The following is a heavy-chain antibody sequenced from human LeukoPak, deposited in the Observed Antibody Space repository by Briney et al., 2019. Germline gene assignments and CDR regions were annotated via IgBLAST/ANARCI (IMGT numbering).Heavy chain of an antibody. CDR3: ARDLITMVRGVIYYYYYGMDV. J-gene: IGHJ6*02. CDR2: INAGNGNT. Sequence: GASVKVSCKASGYTFTSYAMHWVRQAPGQRLEWMGWINAGNGNTKYSQKFQGRVTITRDTSASTAYMELSSLRSEDTAVHYCARDLITMVRGVIYYYYYGMDVWGQGTTVTVSS. CDR1: GYTFTSYA. D-gene: IGHD3-10*01. V-gene: IGHV1-3*01.